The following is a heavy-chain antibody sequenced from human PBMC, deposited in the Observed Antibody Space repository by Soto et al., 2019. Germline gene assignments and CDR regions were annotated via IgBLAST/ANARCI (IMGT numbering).Heavy chain of an antibody. Sequence: EVQLVESGGGLVQPGGSLRLSCAASGFTFSGYWMHWVRQVPGKGLVWVSRIKGDGSSTSYADSVKGRFTISRDNAKNTLYIQMNSLRAEDTAVYYCARDPFGATTYWGQGTLVTVSS. V-gene: IGHV3-74*01. J-gene: IGHJ4*02. CDR2: IKGDGSST. D-gene: IGHD1-26*01. CDR3: ARDPFGATTY. CDR1: GFTFSGYW.